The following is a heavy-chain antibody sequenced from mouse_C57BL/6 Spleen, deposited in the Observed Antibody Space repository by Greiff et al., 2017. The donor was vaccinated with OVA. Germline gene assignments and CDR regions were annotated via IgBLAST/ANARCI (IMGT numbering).Heavy chain of an antibody. CDR1: GYTFTSYW. CDR2: IYPGSGST. CDR3: ASSSRRDAMDY. D-gene: IGHD1-2*01. Sequence: VQLQQSGAELVKPGASVKMSCKASGYTFTSYWINWVKQRPGQGLAWIGDIYPGSGSTNYNDTFKGRATLTVDTSYSPAYMQLSSLTSEDAAVYYCASSSRRDAMDYWGQGTSVTVAS. V-gene: IGHV1-55*01. J-gene: IGHJ4*01.